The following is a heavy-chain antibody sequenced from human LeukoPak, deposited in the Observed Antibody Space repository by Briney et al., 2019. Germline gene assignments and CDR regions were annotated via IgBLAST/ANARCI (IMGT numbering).Heavy chain of an antibody. CDR2: ISNDGSKK. J-gene: IGHJ1*01. D-gene: IGHD3-3*01. Sequence: GGSLRLSCAASGFTFSSYGMHWVRQAPGKGLDWVAVISNDGSKKYYADSVKGRFTISRDNSKNTLYLQMNSLRAEDTAVYYCAKGGNNDFWGGYYGSDFQHWGQGTLVTVSS. CDR3: AKGGNNDFWGGYYGSDFQH. V-gene: IGHV3-30*18. CDR1: GFTFSSYG.